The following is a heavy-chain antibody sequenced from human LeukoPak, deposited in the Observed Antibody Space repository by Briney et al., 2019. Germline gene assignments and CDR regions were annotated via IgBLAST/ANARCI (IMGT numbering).Heavy chain of an antibody. CDR1: GGSISSYY. CDR3: ARDYLYGGNPT. V-gene: IGHV4-59*01. Sequence: SETLSLTCTVSGGSISSYYWSWLRQPPGKGLEWIGYIYYSGSTNYNPSLKSRVTISVDTSKNQFSLKLNSVTAADTAVYYCARDYLYGGNPTWGQGTLVTVSS. CDR2: IYYSGST. J-gene: IGHJ5*02. D-gene: IGHD4-23*01.